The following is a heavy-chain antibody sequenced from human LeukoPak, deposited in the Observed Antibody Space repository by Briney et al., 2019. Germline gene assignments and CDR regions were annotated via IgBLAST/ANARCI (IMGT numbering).Heavy chain of an antibody. CDR2: ISYDGSNK. D-gene: IGHD6-13*01. CDR1: GFTFSSYG. CDR3: AKDRKGIAAAGD. Sequence: GGSLRLSCAASGFTFSSYGMHWVRQAPGKGLEWVAVISYDGSNKYYADSVKGRFTISRDNSKNTLYLQMNSLRAEDTAVYYCAKDRKGIAAAGDWGQGTLVTVSS. J-gene: IGHJ4*02. V-gene: IGHV3-30*18.